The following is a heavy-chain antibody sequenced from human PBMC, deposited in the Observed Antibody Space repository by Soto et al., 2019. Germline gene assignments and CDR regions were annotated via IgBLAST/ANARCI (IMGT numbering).Heavy chain of an antibody. CDR1: GFTFSGSA. CDR2: IRSKANSYAT. Sequence: GGSLRLSCAASGFTFSGSAMYWVRQASGKGLEWVGRIRSKANSYATAYAASVKGRFTISRDDSKNTAYLQMNSLKTEDTAVYYCARVGYSSGDDAFDIWGQGTMVTVSS. D-gene: IGHD6-19*01. V-gene: IGHV3-73*01. CDR3: ARVGYSSGDDAFDI. J-gene: IGHJ3*02.